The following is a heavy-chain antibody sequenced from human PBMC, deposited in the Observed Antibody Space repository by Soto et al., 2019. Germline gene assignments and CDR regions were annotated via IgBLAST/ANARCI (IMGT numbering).Heavy chain of an antibody. V-gene: IGHV1-69*12. CDR3: ASLDCGGDCYYDAFDI. J-gene: IGHJ3*02. Sequence: QVQLVQSGAEVKKPGSSVKVSCTASGGTFSSYAISWVRQAPGQGLEWMGGIIPIFGTANYAQKFQCRVTITADESTSPAYMELSSLRSEDTAVYYCASLDCGGDCYYDAFDIWGQGTMVTVSS. D-gene: IGHD2-21*02. CDR2: IIPIFGTA. CDR1: GGTFSSYA.